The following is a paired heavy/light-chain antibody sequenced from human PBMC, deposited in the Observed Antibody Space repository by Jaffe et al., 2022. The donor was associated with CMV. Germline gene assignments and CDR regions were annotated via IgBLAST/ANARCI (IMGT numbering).Heavy chain of an antibody. J-gene: IGHJ4*02. CDR1: GFTFSDYA. CDR3: AKSFLTGSYGPDF. CDR2: ITRSGGDT. Sequence: EVQLLESGGGLVQPGESLRLSCAGSGFTFSDYAMSWVRQAPGKGLQWISVITRSGGDTYYAQFARGRFTISRDNSKNTVYLQIHSLRAEDTAVYHCAKSFLTGSYGPDFWGQGTLVTVSS. V-gene: IGHV3-23*01. D-gene: IGHD3-10*01.
Light chain of an antibody. CDR3: CSYAGGYTFV. Sequence: QSALTQPRSVSGSPGQSVTISCTGTSSDVGGYDYVSWFQRHPGKAPKFMIYDVSTRPPGVPDRFSGSKSGNTASLTISGLQAEDEADYYCCSYAGGYTFVFGTGTEVTVL. J-gene: IGLJ1*01. V-gene: IGLV2-11*01. CDR2: DVS. CDR1: SSDVGGYDY.